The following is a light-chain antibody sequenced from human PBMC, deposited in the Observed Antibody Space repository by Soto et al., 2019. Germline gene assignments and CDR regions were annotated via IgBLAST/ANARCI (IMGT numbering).Light chain of an antibody. V-gene: IGLV1-51*01. CDR3: ATWDHSLSVVL. J-gene: IGLJ2*01. CDR2: DNN. Sequence: QSVLTQPPSVSAAPGQKVTISCSGSSSNIGGSDVAWYQQLPGTAPKLLIYDNNNRPSGIDDRFSGSKSGTSATLGITGLQTGDEADYYCATWDHSLSVVLFGGGTKVTVL. CDR1: SSNIGGSD.